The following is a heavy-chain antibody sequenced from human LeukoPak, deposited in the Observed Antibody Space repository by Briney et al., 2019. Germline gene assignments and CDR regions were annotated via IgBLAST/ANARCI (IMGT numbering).Heavy chain of an antibody. D-gene: IGHD6-6*01. V-gene: IGHV4-34*01. CDR2: INHSGST. Sequence: SETLSLTCAVYGGSFSGYYWSWIRQPPGKGLEWIGEINHSGSTNCNPSLKSRVTISVDTSKNQFSLKLSSVTAADTAVYYCARGGIAARPNWFDPWGQGTLVTVSS. CDR3: ARGGIAARPNWFDP. J-gene: IGHJ5*02. CDR1: GGSFSGYY.